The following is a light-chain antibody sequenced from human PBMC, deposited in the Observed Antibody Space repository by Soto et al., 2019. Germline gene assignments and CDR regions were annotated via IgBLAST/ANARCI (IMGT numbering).Light chain of an antibody. CDR3: QQYGSSR. J-gene: IGKJ5*01. CDR2: GAS. CDR1: HSVSSSY. Sequence: EIVLTQSPGTLSLSPGERATLSCRASHSVSSSYLAWYQQKPGQAPRLLIYGASSRATGIPDRFSGSGSGTDFTLTISRLEPEDFAVYYCQQYGSSRFGQGTRLAIK. V-gene: IGKV3-20*01.